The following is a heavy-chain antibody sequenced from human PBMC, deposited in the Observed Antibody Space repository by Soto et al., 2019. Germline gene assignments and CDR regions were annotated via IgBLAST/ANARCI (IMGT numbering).Heavy chain of an antibody. Sequence: SQTLSLTCAISVDSVSSNSAAWNWIRQSPSRGLEWLGRTYYRSKWYNDYAVSVKSRITINPDTSKNQFSLQLNSVTPEDTAVYYCARDLAFTVTTSRYFDYWGQGTLVTVSS. CDR3: ARDLAFTVTTSRYFDY. J-gene: IGHJ4*02. CDR1: VDSVSSNSAA. D-gene: IGHD4-17*01. CDR2: TYYRSKWYN. V-gene: IGHV6-1*01.